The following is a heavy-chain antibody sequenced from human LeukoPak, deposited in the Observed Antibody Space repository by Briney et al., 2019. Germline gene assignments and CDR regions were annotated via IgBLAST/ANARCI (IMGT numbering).Heavy chain of an antibody. J-gene: IGHJ4*02. Sequence: GGSLRLSCAASGFTFSSYAMNWVRQAPGKGLEWVSAISGSGGSTYYADSVKGRFTISRDNSKNTLYLQMNSLRAEDTAVYYCAKSTEYYYDSSDLDYWGQGTLVTVSS. CDR3: AKSTEYYYDSSDLDY. CDR1: GFTFSSYA. CDR2: ISGSGGST. D-gene: IGHD3-22*01. V-gene: IGHV3-23*01.